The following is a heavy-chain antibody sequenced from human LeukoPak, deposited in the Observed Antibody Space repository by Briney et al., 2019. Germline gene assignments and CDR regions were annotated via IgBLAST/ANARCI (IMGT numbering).Heavy chain of an antibody. J-gene: IGHJ4*02. V-gene: IGHV4-61*01. CDR2: IYYSGST. D-gene: IGHD6-13*01. Sequence: SETLSLTCTVSGGSVSSGSYYWSWIRQPPGKGLEWIGYIYYSGSTNYNPSLKSRVTISVDTSKNQFSLKLSSVTAADTAVYYCAITNSGIAAAGEFDYWGQGTLVTVSS. CDR1: GGSVSSGSYY. CDR3: AITNSGIAAAGEFDY.